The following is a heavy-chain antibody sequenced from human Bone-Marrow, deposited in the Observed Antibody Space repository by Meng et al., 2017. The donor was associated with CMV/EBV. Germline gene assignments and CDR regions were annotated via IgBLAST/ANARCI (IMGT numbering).Heavy chain of an antibody. CDR2: IKPDGSEI. CDR3: ASGNVFNI. Sequence: GESLKISCAASGFTFSGSAMHWVRQAPGKGPEWVASIKPDGSEIQYVGSLKGRFTVSRDNARKSLYLQMNSLTAEDTAVYYCASGNVFNIWGQGTLVTVSS. CDR1: GFTFSGSA. J-gene: IGHJ3*02. V-gene: IGHV3-7*01. D-gene: IGHD1-1*01.